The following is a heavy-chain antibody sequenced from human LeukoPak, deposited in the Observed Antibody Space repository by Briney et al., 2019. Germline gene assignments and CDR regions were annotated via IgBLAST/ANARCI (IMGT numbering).Heavy chain of an antibody. Sequence: PGRSLRLSCAASGFTLSSYAMHWVRQAPGKGLEWVAVISYDGSNKYYADSVKGRFTISRDNSKNTLYLQMNSLRAEDTAVYYCAKGTSVAARRPGGLAFDIWGQGTMVTVSS. CDR1: GFTLSSYA. V-gene: IGHV3-30-3*01. D-gene: IGHD6-6*01. CDR3: AKGTSVAARRPGGLAFDI. CDR2: ISYDGSNK. J-gene: IGHJ3*02.